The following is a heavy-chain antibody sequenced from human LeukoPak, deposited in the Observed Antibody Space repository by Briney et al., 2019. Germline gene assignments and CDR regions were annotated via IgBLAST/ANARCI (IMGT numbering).Heavy chain of an antibody. V-gene: IGHV3-30*03. D-gene: IGHD4/OR15-4a*01. J-gene: IGHJ6*02. CDR2: ISYDGSNK. Sequence: PGGSLRLSCAASGFTFSNYWMHWVRQAPGKGLEWVAVISYDGSNKYYADSVKGRFTISRDNSKNTLYVQMNSLRAEDTAVYYCAREMTMTEYYYYGMDVWGQGTTVTVSS. CDR1: GFTFSNYW. CDR3: AREMTMTEYYYYGMDV.